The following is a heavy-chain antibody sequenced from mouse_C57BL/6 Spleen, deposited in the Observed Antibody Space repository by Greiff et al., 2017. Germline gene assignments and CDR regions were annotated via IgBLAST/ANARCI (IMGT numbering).Heavy chain of an antibody. J-gene: IGHJ2*01. CDR3: ARGTGLRQYFDY. Sequence: DVQLVESEGGLVQPGSSMKLSCTASGFTFSDYYMAWVRQVPEKGLEWVANINYDGSSTYYLDSLKSRFIISRDNAKNILYLQMSSLKSEDTATYYCARGTGLRQYFDYWGQGTTLTVSS. CDR2: INYDGSST. D-gene: IGHD2-4*01. V-gene: IGHV5-16*01. CDR1: GFTFSDYY.